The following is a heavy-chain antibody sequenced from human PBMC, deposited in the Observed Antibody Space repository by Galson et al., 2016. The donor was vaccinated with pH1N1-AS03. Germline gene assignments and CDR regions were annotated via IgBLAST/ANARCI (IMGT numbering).Heavy chain of an antibody. V-gene: IGHV2-5*01. CDR2: IRWNGDK. D-gene: IGHD1-1*01. Sequence: PALVKPTQTLTLTCDFSGFSLNTNGVGVGWIRQPPGKALEWLALIRWNGDKHYSPSLRSRLTVTKDTSRNQVVFTMTNLDPVESATYFCARDYNWRIDYWGQGTLVTVSS. CDR1: GFSLNTNGVG. CDR3: ARDYNWRIDY. J-gene: IGHJ4*02.